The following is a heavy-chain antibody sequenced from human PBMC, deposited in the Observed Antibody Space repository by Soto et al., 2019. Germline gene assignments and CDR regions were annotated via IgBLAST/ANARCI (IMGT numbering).Heavy chain of an antibody. J-gene: IGHJ4*02. CDR2: IYPGDSDT. CDR1: GYSFTDFW. V-gene: IGHV5-51*01. Sequence: VESLKISCKASGYSFTDFWIAWVRQMPGKGPEWMGLIYPGDSDTRYNPPFQGQVTISADKSVTTIYLQWSSLKASDTAMYFCATRYSGSYYFDYWGQGTQVTVSS. CDR3: ATRYSGSYYFDY. D-gene: IGHD5-12*01.